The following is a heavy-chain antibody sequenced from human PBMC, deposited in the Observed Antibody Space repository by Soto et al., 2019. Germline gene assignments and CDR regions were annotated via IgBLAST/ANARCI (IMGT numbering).Heavy chain of an antibody. Sequence: SETLSLTCSIYSGSFSGYYWSWIRQPPGKGLEWIGEISQSGNTNYSPSLKSRVSISIDTSKKQFSLDLASVSAADTAVYYCARAPKVSGSSQTRPDFWGQGTLVTVSS. D-gene: IGHD6-6*01. V-gene: IGHV4-34*01. CDR2: ISQSGNT. CDR1: SGSFSGYY. J-gene: IGHJ4*02. CDR3: ARAPKVSGSSQTRPDF.